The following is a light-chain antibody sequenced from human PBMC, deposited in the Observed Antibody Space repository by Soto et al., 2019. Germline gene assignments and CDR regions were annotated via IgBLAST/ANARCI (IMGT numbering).Light chain of an antibody. J-gene: IGKJ1*01. CDR3: QQYNSYKT. CDR1: QTIRNQ. Sequence: DIPMTQSPSTLSASVGDRVTITCRASQTIRNQLAWYQQKPGKAPKVLIYASSSLESGVPSRFSGSGSETEFTLTISSLPRDDFATYYCQQYNSYKTFGQGTKVEIK. CDR2: ASS. V-gene: IGKV1-5*01.